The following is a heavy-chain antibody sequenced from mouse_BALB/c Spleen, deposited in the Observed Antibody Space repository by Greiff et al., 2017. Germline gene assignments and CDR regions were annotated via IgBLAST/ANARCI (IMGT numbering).Heavy chain of an antibody. CDR1: GFTFSDFY. V-gene: IGHV7-1*02. D-gene: IGHD2-3*01. J-gene: IGHJ3*01. Sequence: DVQLVESGGGLVQPGGSLRLSCATSGFTFSDFYMEWVRQPPGKRLEWIAASRNKANDYTTEYSASVKGRFIVSRDTSQSILYLQMNALRAEDTAIYYCARDASDGYYEAWFAYWGQGTLVTVSA. CDR2: SRNKANDYTT. CDR3: ARDASDGYYEAWFAY.